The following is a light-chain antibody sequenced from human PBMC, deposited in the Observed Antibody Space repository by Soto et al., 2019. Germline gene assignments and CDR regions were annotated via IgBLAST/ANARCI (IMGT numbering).Light chain of an antibody. J-gene: IGKJ5*01. V-gene: IGKV3-15*01. CDR3: QQHNNWPPVT. CDR1: QSVSSN. Sequence: EIVMMQSPATLSVSPGERVTLSCRASQSVSSNLAWYQQKYGQAPRLLIYGASTRATGIPARFSGSGSGTEFTLTISSLQSEDFAIYYCQQHNNWPPVTFGQGTRLEIK. CDR2: GAS.